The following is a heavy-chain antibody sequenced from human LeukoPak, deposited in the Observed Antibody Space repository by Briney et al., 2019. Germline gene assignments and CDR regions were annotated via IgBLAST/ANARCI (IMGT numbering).Heavy chain of an antibody. D-gene: IGHD3-16*01. CDR1: GFTFSSYA. Sequence: GGSLRLSCAASGFTFSSYAMSWVRQAPGKGLEWVSAISGSGGSTYYADSVKGWFTISRDNSKNTLYLQMNSLRAEDTAVYYCAKMMSGHSDQTSDAFDIWGQGTMVTVSS. CDR2: ISGSGGST. J-gene: IGHJ3*02. CDR3: AKMMSGHSDQTSDAFDI. V-gene: IGHV3-23*01.